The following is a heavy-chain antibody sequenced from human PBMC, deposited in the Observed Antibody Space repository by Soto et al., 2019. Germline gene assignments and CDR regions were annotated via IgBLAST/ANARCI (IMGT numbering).Heavy chain of an antibody. J-gene: IGHJ4*02. CDR3: AKSLRYCSSTSCYYFDY. CDR1: GFTFSSYA. Sequence: PGGSLRLSCAASGFTFSSYAMSWVRQAPGKGLEWVSAISGSGGSTYYADSVKGRFTISRDNSKNTLYLQMNSLRAEDTAVYYCAKSLRYCSSTSCYYFDYWGQGTLVTVSS. D-gene: IGHD2-2*01. CDR2: ISGSGGST. V-gene: IGHV3-23*01.